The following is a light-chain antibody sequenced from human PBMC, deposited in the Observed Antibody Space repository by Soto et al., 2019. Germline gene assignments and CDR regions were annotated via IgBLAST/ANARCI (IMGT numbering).Light chain of an antibody. CDR3: QSYESSTVV. J-gene: IGLJ2*01. CDR2: ENN. Sequence: NFMLTQPHSVSESPGKTVTISCTRSSCSIASNDVQWYQQRPGSAPTTVIYENNQRPSGVPDRFSGSTDGYSNSASLTISGLQTEDEADYYGQSYESSTVVFGGGTKLTVL. CDR1: SCSIASND. V-gene: IGLV6-57*04.